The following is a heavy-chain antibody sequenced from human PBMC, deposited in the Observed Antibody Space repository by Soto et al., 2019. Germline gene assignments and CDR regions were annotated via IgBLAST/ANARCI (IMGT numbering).Heavy chain of an antibody. CDR3: ARVPGA. CDR1: GVSFSSGDYY. J-gene: IGHJ5*02. CDR2: IYYSDNT. V-gene: IGHV4-30-4*01. Sequence: SETLSLTCTVSGVSFSSGDYYWSWIRQPPGKGLEWIGYIYYSDNTYSNPSLKSRVAISGDTSRNQFSLRLSSVTAADTAVYYCARVPGAWGQGTLVTVSS.